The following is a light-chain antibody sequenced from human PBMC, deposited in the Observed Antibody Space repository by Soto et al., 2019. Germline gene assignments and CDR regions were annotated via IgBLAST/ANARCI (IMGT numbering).Light chain of an antibody. CDR1: TGDVTSAHY. J-gene: IGLJ3*02. V-gene: IGLV7-46*01. CDR2: DAS. Sequence: QAVVAHPASRTVSPRGTITLACGCSTGDVTSAHYPSWIQQKPGHAPKTLIYDASNKHFWTPARFSGSLLGGKAALTLSGAQPEDEADYCGSLSDSGTNLVFGGGSPLTV. CDR3: SLSDSGTNLV.